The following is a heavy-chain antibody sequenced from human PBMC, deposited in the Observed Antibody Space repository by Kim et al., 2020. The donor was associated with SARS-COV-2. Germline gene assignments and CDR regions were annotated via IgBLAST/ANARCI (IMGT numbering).Heavy chain of an antibody. CDR2: IDGSDGTT. V-gene: IGHV3-23*01. D-gene: IGHD2-2*03. J-gene: IGHJ4*02. Sequence: GESLRLSCTTSGFTFTGYAMSWVRQAPGKGLEWVSSIDGSDGTTYYVDSVKGRFTISRDNSKNTLYLQMSNLRADDTAVYYCMKGGWGWIWDHWGQGTLV. CDR1: GFTFTGYA. CDR3: MKGGWGWIWDH.